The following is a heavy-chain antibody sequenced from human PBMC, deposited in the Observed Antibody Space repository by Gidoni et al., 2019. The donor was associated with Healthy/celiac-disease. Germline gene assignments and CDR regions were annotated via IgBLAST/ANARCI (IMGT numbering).Heavy chain of an antibody. D-gene: IGHD4-17*01. CDR3: ARECREYGDYLRHFDY. V-gene: IGHV1-18*04. Sequence: QVQLVQSGAEVKKPGASVKVSCKASGYTFTSYGISWVRQAPGQGLAWMGWISAYNGNTNYAQKLQGRVTMTTDTSTSTAYMELRSLRSDDTAVYYCARECREYGDYLRHFDYWGQGTLVTVSS. CDR1: GYTFTSYG. J-gene: IGHJ4*02. CDR2: ISAYNGNT.